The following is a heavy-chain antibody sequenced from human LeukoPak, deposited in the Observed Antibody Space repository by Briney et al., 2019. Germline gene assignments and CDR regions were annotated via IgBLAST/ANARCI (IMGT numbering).Heavy chain of an antibody. CDR3: ARGLSVAYCSGGSCVYYFDY. D-gene: IGHD2-15*01. CDR2: ISSSSSYI. Sequence: GGSLRLSCAASGFTFSSYAMSWVRRAPGKGLEWVSSISSSSSYIYYADSVKGRFTISRDNAKNSLYLQMNSLRAEDTAVYYCARGLSVAYCSGGSCVYYFDYWGQGTLVTVSS. J-gene: IGHJ4*02. V-gene: IGHV3-21*01. CDR1: GFTFSSYA.